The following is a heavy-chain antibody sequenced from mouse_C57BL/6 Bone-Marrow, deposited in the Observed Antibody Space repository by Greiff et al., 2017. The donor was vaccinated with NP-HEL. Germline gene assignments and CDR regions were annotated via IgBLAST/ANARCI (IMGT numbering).Heavy chain of an antibody. D-gene: IGHD5-5*01. Sequence: QVQLQQPGAELVMPGASVKLSCKASGYTFTSYWMHWVKQRPGQGLEWIGEIDPADSYTNYNQKFKGKSTLTVDKSSSTAYMQLSSLTSEDSAVCYCASYPFAYWGQGTLVTVSA. CDR3: ASYPFAY. J-gene: IGHJ3*01. CDR2: IDPADSYT. CDR1: GYTFTSYW. V-gene: IGHV1-69*01.